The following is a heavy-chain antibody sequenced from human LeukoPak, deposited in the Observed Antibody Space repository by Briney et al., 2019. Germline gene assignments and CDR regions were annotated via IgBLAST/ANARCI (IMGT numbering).Heavy chain of an antibody. CDR2: IYSGGST. D-gene: IGHD6-19*01. CDR3: ARGSSGWSRADY. V-gene: IGHV3-66*01. J-gene: IGHJ4*02. CDR1: GFTVSTNY. Sequence: GGSLRLSCAASGFTVSTNYMSWVRQAPEKGLEWVSVIYSGGSTYYADSVKGRFTISRDNSKNTVYLQMNSLRAEDTAAYYCARGSSGWSRADYWGQGTLVTVSS.